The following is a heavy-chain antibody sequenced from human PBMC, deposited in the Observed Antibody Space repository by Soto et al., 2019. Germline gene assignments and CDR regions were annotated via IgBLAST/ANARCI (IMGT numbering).Heavy chain of an antibody. V-gene: IGHV4-34*01. Sequence: QVQLQQWGAGLLKPSETLYLTCAVYGGSFRGYYWRWIRQPPGKGLEWMGEINHRGSTNYNPSVKRPVPISVDTYKNQFSLKLNSVTASDTAVYYSARVSRVKIPAASGRDYDYHGLDVWGQGTAVTVSS. D-gene: IGHD6-25*01. CDR1: GGSFRGYY. CDR2: INHRGST. J-gene: IGHJ6*02. CDR3: ARVSRVKIPAASGRDYDYHGLDV.